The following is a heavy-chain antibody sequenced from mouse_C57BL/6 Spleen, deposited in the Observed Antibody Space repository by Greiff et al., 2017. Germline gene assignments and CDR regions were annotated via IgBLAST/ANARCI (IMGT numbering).Heavy chain of an antibody. V-gene: IGHV1-64*01. CDR1: GYTFTSYW. CDR2: IHPNSGST. CDR3: ARKRGLDYDFAY. J-gene: IGHJ3*01. Sequence: QVQLQQPGAELVKPGASVKLSCKASGYTFTSYWMHWVKQRPGQGLEWIGMIHPNSGSTNYNEKFKSKATLTVDKSSSTAYMQLSSLTSADSAVYYCARKRGLDYDFAYWGQGTLVTVSA. D-gene: IGHD2-4*01.